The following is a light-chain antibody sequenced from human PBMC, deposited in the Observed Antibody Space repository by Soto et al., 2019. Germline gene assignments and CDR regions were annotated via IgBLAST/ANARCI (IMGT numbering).Light chain of an antibody. CDR2: GAS. CDR1: QSVSSSY. CDR3: QQYNNLPCT. V-gene: IGKV3-15*01. J-gene: IGKJ1*01. Sequence: EIVLTQSPGTLSLSPGERATLSCRASQSVSSSYLAWYQQKPGQAPRLLIYGASTRATGFPARFSGSGSGTDFTLTISSLQSEDFAVYYCQQYNNLPCTFGQGTKVDIK.